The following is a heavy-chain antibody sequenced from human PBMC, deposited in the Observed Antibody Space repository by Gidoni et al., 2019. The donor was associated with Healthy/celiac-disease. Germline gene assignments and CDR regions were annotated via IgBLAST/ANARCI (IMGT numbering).Heavy chain of an antibody. CDR2: ISGSGGST. J-gene: IGHJ4*02. Sequence: EVQLLESGGGWVQPGGSLRLSCAASGFTFSSYAMSWVRQAPGKGLEWVSAISGSGGSTYYADSVKGRFTISRDNSKNPLYLQMNSLRAEDTAVYYCAIAVPTPYASSGYYFLWGQGTLVTVSS. CDR3: AIAVPTPYASSGYYFL. V-gene: IGHV3-23*01. CDR1: GFTFSSYA. D-gene: IGHD3-22*01.